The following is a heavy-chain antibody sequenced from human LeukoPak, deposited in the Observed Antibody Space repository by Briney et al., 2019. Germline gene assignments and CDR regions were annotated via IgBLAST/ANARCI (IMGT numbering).Heavy chain of an antibody. J-gene: IGHJ3*02. D-gene: IGHD1-26*01. V-gene: IGHV4-38-2*02. CDR2: IYHTGSSGST. Sequence: SETLSLTCTVSGNSISSGFYWGWIRQPPGKGREGIGSIYHTGSSGSTYYNPSLKSRVTISVDTSKNKFSLKLSSVTDADTAVYFCARAVGAPTDAFDIWGQGTMVTVSS. CDR1: GNSISSGFY. CDR3: ARAVGAPTDAFDI.